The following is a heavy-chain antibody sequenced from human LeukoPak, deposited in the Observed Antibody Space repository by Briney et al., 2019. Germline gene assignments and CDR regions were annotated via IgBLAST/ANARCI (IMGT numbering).Heavy chain of an antibody. D-gene: IGHD2-21*02. CDR2: IKEDGSDK. V-gene: IGHV3-7*01. CDR1: GISFSNYW. J-gene: IGHJ2*01. CDR3: ARWTDWYFDL. Sequence: QPGGSLRLSCAASGISFSNYWMTWIRQAPEKELQWVANIKEDGSDKNYADSVKGRFTISRDNAKNLLYLQMNSLRAEDTAVYYCARWTDWYFDLWGRGTLVTVSS.